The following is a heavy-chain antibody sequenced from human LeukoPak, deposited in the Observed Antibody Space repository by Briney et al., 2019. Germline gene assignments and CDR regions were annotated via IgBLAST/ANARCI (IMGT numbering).Heavy chain of an antibody. CDR2: ITWNSAVL. CDR1: GFTFDDYT. V-gene: IGHV3-9*03. D-gene: IGHD3-10*01. J-gene: IGHJ4*02. Sequence: GGSLRLSCAASGFTFDDYTIHWVRQAPGKGLEWVSGITWNSAVLGYADSVKGRFTTSRDNAKNSLYLQMNSLRAEDMALYYCAKTRGKYGSGTYFDSWGQGTLVTVSS. CDR3: AKTRGKYGSGTYFDS.